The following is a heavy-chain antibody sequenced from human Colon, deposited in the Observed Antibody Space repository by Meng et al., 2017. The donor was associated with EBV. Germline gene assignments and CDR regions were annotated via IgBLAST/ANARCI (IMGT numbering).Heavy chain of an antibody. CDR2: ISHSGST. V-gene: IGHV4-34*01. Sequence: QVQLQQWGAGLLKPSENLSLTGTVYVGSFSGYYWSWIRQPPGKGLEWIGEISHSGSTNYNPSLKSRVTISLDTSKNQFSLRLSSVTAADTAVYYCARYRLQNDYGDQLYYFDYWGQGTMVTVSS. D-gene: IGHD4-17*01. CDR3: ARYRLQNDYGDQLYYFDY. J-gene: IGHJ4*02. CDR1: VGSFSGYY.